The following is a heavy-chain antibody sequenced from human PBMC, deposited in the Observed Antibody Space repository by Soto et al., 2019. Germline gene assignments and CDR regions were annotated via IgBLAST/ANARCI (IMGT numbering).Heavy chain of an antibody. CDR2: IYYSGST. CDR1: GDSIRSYY. D-gene: IGHD3-9*01. J-gene: IGHJ6*02. CDR3: AKDRGHLHDISSRGMDV. V-gene: IGHV4-59*01. Sequence: SETLSLTCTVSGDSIRSYYWTWIRQPPGKGLESIGYIYYSGSTRYNPSLKSRVTISVDMSKNQFSLKLSSVIAEDTAVYYCAKDRGHLHDISSRGMDVWGQGTTVTVSS.